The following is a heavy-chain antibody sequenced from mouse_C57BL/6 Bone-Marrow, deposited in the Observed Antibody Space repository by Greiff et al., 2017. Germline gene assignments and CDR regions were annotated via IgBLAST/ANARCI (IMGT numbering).Heavy chain of an antibody. J-gene: IGHJ4*01. Sequence: EVQGVESGGDLVKPGGSLKLSCAASGFTFSSYGLSWVRQTPDKRLEWVATISSGGSYTYSPDSVKGRFTISSDNAKNTLYLQMSSLKAEDTAMYDCARGERYAMDYWGKGTSVTVAS. V-gene: IGHV5-6*01. CDR2: ISSGGSYT. CDR3: ARGERYAMDY. CDR1: GFTFSSYG.